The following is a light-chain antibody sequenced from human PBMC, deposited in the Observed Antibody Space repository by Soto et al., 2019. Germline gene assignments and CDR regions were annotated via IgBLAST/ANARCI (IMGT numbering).Light chain of an antibody. CDR3: QQRSSWPLT. CDR2: DAS. CDR1: QSVSSY. J-gene: IGKJ4*01. V-gene: IGKV3-11*01. Sequence: VLTQSPATLSLSPGERATLSCGASQSVSSYLAWYQQQPGQAPRLLIYDASNRATGIPARFSGSGSGTDFTLTISSLEPEDFAVYYCQQRSSWPLTFGGGTKVEIK.